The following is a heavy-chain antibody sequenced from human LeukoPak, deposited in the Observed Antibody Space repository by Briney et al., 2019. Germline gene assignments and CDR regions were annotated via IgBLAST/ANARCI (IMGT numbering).Heavy chain of an antibody. CDR3: ARGGGYSSSWFFFDY. Sequence: GGSLRLSCAASGFTVSSNYMSWVRPAPGKGLEWVSVIYSGGSTYYADSVKGRFTISRDNSKNTLYLQMNSLRAEDTAVYYCARGGGYSSSWFFFDYWGQGTLVTVSS. V-gene: IGHV3-66*01. D-gene: IGHD6-13*01. J-gene: IGHJ4*02. CDR2: IYSGGST. CDR1: GFTVSSNY.